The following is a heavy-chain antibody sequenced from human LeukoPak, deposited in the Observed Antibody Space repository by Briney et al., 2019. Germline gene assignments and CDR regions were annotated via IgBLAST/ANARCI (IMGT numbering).Heavy chain of an antibody. CDR2: IVVGSGNT. D-gene: IGHD3-22*01. Sequence: SVKVSCKASGFIFSRSAVQWVRQARGQRLEWIGWIVVGSGNTNYAQKFQERVTMTRDMSTGTAYMELSSLRSEDTAVYYCAAGNYYDSSGYYPYAFDIWGRGTMVTVSS. CDR3: AAGNYYDSSGYYPYAFDI. V-gene: IGHV1-58*01. CDR1: GFIFSRSA. J-gene: IGHJ3*02.